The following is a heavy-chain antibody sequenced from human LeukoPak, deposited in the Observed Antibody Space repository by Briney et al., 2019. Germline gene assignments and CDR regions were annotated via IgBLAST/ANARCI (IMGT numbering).Heavy chain of an antibody. CDR3: ARGVLDDSSGYYYYYYYMDV. D-gene: IGHD3-22*01. J-gene: IGHJ6*03. Sequence: PSETLSLTCTVSGGSISSYYWSWIRQPPGKGLEWIGYIYYSGSTNYNPSLKSRVTISVDTSKNQFSLKLSSVTAADTAVYCCARGVLDDSSGYYYYYYYMDVWGKGTTVTVSS. CDR1: GGSISSYY. CDR2: IYYSGST. V-gene: IGHV4-59*01.